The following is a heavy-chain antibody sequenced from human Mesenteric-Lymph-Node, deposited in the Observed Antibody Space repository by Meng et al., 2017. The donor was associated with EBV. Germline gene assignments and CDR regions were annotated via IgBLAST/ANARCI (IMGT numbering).Heavy chain of an antibody. CDR1: GFTFSNYG. CDR3: ASNVVVPADFYWYFDL. Sequence: QVQLVESGGGVVQAGWXXXVSWVASGFTFSNYGMHWVRQAPGKGLEWVALISNDGNNEYYVDSVKGRFTISRDNAKNSLYLQMNSLRAEDTAVYYCASNVVVPADFYWYFDLWGRGTLVTVSS. D-gene: IGHD2-2*01. V-gene: IGHV3-30*03. J-gene: IGHJ2*01. CDR2: ISNDGNNE.